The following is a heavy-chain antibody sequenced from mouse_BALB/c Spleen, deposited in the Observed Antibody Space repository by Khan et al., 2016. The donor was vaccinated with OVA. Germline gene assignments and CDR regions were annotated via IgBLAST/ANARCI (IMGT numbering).Heavy chain of an antibody. D-gene: IGHD1-2*01. CDR3: ARVPTFITTALDY. Sequence: EVKLVESGGGLVQPGGSLKLSCAASGFTFSSNTMSWVRQTPEKRLEWVAYITNGGGSTYYPDPVKGRFTISRENAKNTLYLQMSSLKSEDTAMYYCARVPTFITTALDYWGQGTSVTVSS. J-gene: IGHJ4*01. CDR2: ITNGGGST. V-gene: IGHV5-12-2*01. CDR1: GFTFSSNT.